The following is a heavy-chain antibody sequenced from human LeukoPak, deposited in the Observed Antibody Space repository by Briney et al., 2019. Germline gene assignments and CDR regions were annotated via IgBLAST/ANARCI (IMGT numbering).Heavy chain of an antibody. J-gene: IGHJ4*02. D-gene: IGHD1-26*01. CDR2: ISGSGGST. CDR3: ANHRAWGPSDY. CDR1: GFTFSSYA. Sequence: GGSLRLSCAASGFTFSSYAMSWVRQAPGKGLECVSAISGSGGSTYYADSVKGRLTIYRDNSKNTLYLQMNSLRAEDTAVYYCANHRAWGPSDYWGQGTLVTVSS. V-gene: IGHV3-23*01.